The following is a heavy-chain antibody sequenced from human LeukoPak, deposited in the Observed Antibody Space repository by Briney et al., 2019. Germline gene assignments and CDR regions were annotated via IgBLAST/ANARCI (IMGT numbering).Heavy chain of an antibody. D-gene: IGHD6-13*01. CDR1: GGSFSGYY. CDR3: ATRPGIAAAGPGWFDP. Sequence: SETLSLTCAVYGGSFSGYYWSWIRQPPGKGLEWIGEINDSESTNYNPSLKSRVTVSIDTSKNQFSLKVRSVTAADTAVYYCATRPGIAAAGPGWFDPWGQGTLVTVSS. V-gene: IGHV4-34*01. CDR2: INDSEST. J-gene: IGHJ5*02.